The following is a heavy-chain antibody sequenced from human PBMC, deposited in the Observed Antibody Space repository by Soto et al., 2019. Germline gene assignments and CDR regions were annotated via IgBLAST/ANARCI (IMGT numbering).Heavy chain of an antibody. J-gene: IGHJ5*02. V-gene: IGHV4-31*03. CDR2: IYYSGST. CDR3: AREMAYCSSTSCYDWFDP. CDR1: GGSISSGGYY. Sequence: SETLSLTCTVSGGSISSGGYYWSWIRQHPGKGLEWIGYIYYSGSTYYNPYLKSRVTISVDTSKNHFSPELRSVTAADTAVYYCAREMAYCSSTSCYDWFDPWGQGTLVTVSS. D-gene: IGHD2-2*01.